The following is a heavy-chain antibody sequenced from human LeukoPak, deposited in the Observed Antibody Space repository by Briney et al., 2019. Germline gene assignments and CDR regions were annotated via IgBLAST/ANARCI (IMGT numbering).Heavy chain of an antibody. D-gene: IGHD1-26*01. V-gene: IGHV3-23*01. CDR1: GFTFSSDG. Sequence: GGSLTLSCAASGFTFSSDGMSWVRQAPGKGLEWVPSISASGDGTVYADSVKGRFTVSRDNSKNTLYLQLNSLRAEDTAVYFCAKNLLGSGPYSWYFDLWGRRTVVADSS. CDR3: AKNLLGSGPYSWYFDL. CDR2: ISASGDGT. J-gene: IGHJ2*01.